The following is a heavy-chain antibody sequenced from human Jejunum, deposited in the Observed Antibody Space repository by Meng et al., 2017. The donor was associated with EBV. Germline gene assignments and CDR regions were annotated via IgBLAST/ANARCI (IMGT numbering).Heavy chain of an antibody. CDR2: IYGDGRT. D-gene: IGHD2-2*01. CDR1: GFTVSSSY. Sequence: GQLVESGGGLIQPGGCGRLSCAASGFTVSSSYMSWVRQAPGKGLEWVSVIYGDGRTYYADSVKGRFTISRDSSKNTIYLQMNSLRVDDTALYYCARKYGGDYWGQGTLVTVSS. CDR3: ARKYGGDY. J-gene: IGHJ4*02. V-gene: IGHV3-53*01.